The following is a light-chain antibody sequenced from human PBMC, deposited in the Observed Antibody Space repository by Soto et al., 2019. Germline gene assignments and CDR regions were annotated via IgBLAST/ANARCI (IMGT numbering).Light chain of an antibody. CDR2: DAS. Sequence: EIVLTQSPATLSLSPGERATLSCRASQSVSSYLAWYQQKPGQAPRLLIYDASNRATGIPARFSGSGSGTDFTLTISSLEPEDFALYYCQHRANWPLTFGGGTKVDI. V-gene: IGKV3-11*01. CDR1: QSVSSY. CDR3: QHRANWPLT. J-gene: IGKJ4*01.